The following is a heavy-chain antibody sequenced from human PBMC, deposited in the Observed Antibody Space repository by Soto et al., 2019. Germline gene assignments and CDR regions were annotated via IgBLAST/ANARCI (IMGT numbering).Heavy chain of an antibody. D-gene: IGHD5-18*01. CDR1: GFTFSSYA. CDR3: ARDKSYGVCRGMDV. CDR2: ISYDGSNK. J-gene: IGHJ6*02. Sequence: QVQLVESGGGVVQPGRSLRLSCAASGFTFSSYAMHWVRQAPGKGLEWVAVISYDGSNKYYADSVKGRFTISRDNSKNTLYLQMNSLRAEDTAVYYCARDKSYGVCRGMDVWCQGTTFTVSS. V-gene: IGHV3-30-3*01.